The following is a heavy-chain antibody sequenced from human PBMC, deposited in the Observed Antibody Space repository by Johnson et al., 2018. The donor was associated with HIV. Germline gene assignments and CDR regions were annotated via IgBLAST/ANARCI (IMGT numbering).Heavy chain of an antibody. CDR3: ATFGGGSFHAFDI. V-gene: IGHV3-7*03. J-gene: IGHJ3*02. Sequence: EKLVESGGGLVQPGGSLRLSCAASRITFSRYWMTWVRQAPGKGLEWVANIKQDGSEKYYVDSLKGRFTISRDNAKNSLYLQMNSLRAEDTAVYYCATFGGGSFHAFDIWGQGTMVTVSS. D-gene: IGHD1-26*01. CDR2: IKQDGSEK. CDR1: RITFSRYW.